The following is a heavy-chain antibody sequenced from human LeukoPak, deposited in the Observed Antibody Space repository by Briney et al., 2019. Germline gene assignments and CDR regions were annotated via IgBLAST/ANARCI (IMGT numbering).Heavy chain of an antibody. D-gene: IGHD6-13*01. CDR2: IWFDGSKI. J-gene: IGHJ4*02. Sequence: QPGGSLRLSCVASGFTFNTYGMHWVRQTPGKGLEWVSVIWFDGSKIYYTDSVKGRFTISRDNSKNTLYLQMNSLRAGDTAVYYCAKDYAAGRPYYCDSWGQGTLVTVSS. CDR3: AKDYAAGRPYYCDS. V-gene: IGHV3-33*03. CDR1: GFTFNTYG.